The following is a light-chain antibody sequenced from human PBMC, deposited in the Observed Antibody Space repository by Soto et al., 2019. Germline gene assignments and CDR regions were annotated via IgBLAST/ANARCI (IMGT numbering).Light chain of an antibody. CDR2: GTS. Sequence: TQSPATLSVSQMECATLSLMASQGIGDTLAWYQHKPGQTPRLLMFGTSNRATDIPDRFGGSGSGTDFTLTISRLEPEDFAVYFCQQYGSSPTTFGQGTKVDI. J-gene: IGKJ1*01. CDR3: QQYGSSPTT. V-gene: IGKV3-20*01. CDR1: QGIGDT.